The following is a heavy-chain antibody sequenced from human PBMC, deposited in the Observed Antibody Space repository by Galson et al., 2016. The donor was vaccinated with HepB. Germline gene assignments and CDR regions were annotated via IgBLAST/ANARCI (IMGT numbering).Heavy chain of an antibody. CDR3: ARDRVWGSYGI. V-gene: IGHV1-18*01. D-gene: IGHD3-16*01. Sequence: SVKVSCKASGYTFNTYGVAWVRQAPGQGLEWMGWISPYNGNTNYAQKLQGRVTMTTDTSTSTAYMELRSLRSDDTAVYYCARDRVWGSYGIWGQGTMVTVSS. J-gene: IGHJ3*02. CDR2: ISPYNGNT. CDR1: GYTFNTYG.